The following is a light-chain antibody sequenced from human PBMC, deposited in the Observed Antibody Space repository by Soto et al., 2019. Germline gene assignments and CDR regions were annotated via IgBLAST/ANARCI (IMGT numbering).Light chain of an antibody. J-gene: IGKJ1*01. V-gene: IGKV2D-29*01. CDR1: QSLVHIDGNTY. Sequence: QSLVHIDGNTYLYWYLQKPGQPPQLLIYEVSNRFSGVPARFSGSGSGTDFTLKISRVEAEDVGVYYCMQSIQLPWTFGQGTKVDIK. CDR3: MQSIQLPWT. CDR2: EVS.